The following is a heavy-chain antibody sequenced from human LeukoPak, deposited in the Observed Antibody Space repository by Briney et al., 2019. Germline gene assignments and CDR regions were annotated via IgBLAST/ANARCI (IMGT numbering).Heavy chain of an antibody. J-gene: IGHJ4*02. CDR3: ARGRIGGAN. D-gene: IGHD4-23*01. V-gene: IGHV4-59*01. CDR2: IYYTGSA. Sequence: PSETLSLTCTVSGGSISSSYWSWIRQSPGKGPEWIGYIYYTGSANYNPSLKSRVTISVDTSKNQFSLKLSSVTAADTAVYYCARGRIGGANWGQGTLLTVSS. CDR1: GGSISSSY.